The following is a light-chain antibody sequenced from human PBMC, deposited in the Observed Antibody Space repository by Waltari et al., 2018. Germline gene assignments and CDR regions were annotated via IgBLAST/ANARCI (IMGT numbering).Light chain of an antibody. CDR2: EVT. CDR1: SSVVGDYNY. Sequence: QSALTQPPSASGSPGQSVTISCTGTSSVVGDYNYVSWYQQHPGKAPKLMIYEVTKRPSAVPDRFAGSKSGNTASLTVSGLQAEDEADYYCYSYAGSNNYVFGTGTKVTVL. V-gene: IGLV2-8*01. CDR3: YSYAGSNNYV. J-gene: IGLJ1*01.